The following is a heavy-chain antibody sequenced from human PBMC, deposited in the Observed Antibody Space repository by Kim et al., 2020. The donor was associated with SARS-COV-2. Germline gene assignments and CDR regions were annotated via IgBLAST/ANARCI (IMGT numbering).Heavy chain of an antibody. CDR3: AKGTVTTNGGFDP. CDR2: IKQDGSEK. J-gene: IGHJ5*02. D-gene: IGHD4-17*01. CDR1: GFTFSSYW. V-gene: IGHV3-7*01. Sequence: GGSLILSCAASGFTFSSYWMSWVRQAPGKGLEWVANIKQDGSEKYYVDSVKGRFTISRDNAKNSLYLQMNSLRAEDTAVYYCAKGTVTTNGGFDPWGQGTLVTVSS.